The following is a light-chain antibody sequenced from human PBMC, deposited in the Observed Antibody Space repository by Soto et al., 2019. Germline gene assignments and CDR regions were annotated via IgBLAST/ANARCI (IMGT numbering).Light chain of an antibody. CDR1: QSVNSN. CDR3: QQYNNWPRT. V-gene: IGKV3-15*01. CDR2: GTS. Sequence: DIVMTHSPATLSLSPGERATLSCRASQSVNSNLAWYQQKAGQAPRLLIYGTSTRATGIPARFSGSGSGTDFTLTISSLQFEDFAVYYCQQYNNWPRTFGQGTKVDIK. J-gene: IGKJ1*01.